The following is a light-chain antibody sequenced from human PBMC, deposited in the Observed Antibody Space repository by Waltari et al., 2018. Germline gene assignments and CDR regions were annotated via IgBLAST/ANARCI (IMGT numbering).Light chain of an antibody. CDR1: QNLLYSDGNTY. J-gene: IGKJ3*01. CDR3: VQTIAFPFT. Sequence: DIVMTQTPLSLPITPGEPASISCRSSQNLLYSDGNTYLHWYLQKPGQSPQLLIYGGSNRASGVPDRFSVSGSGTDFTLKISRLEADDVGIYYYVQTIAFPFTFGPGTKVEIK. CDR2: GGS. V-gene: IGKV2-40*01.